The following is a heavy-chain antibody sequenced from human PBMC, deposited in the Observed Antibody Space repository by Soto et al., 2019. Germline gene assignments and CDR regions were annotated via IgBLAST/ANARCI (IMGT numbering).Heavy chain of an antibody. D-gene: IGHD6-13*01. CDR2: IYYSGST. CDR1: GGSVSSGGDY. CDR3: ARETVSAGLAARYYFDY. Sequence: SETLSLTCTVSGGSVSSGGDYWSWIRQPPGKGLEWIGYIYYSGSTNYNPSLKSRVTISVDTSKNQFSLKLSSVTAADTAVYYCARETVSAGLAARYYFDYWGQGTLVTVSS. V-gene: IGHV4-61*08. J-gene: IGHJ4*02.